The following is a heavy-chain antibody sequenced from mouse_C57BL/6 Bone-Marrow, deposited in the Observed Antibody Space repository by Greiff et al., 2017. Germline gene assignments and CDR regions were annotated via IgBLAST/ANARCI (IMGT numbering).Heavy chain of an antibody. Sequence: EVQLQESGGGLVQPGGSMKLSCVASGFTFSNYWMNWVRQSPEKGLEWVAQIRLKSDNYATHYAESVKGRFTISRDDSKSSVYLQMNNLSAEDTGIYYCTGRGQPNYAMDYWGQGTSVTVSS. J-gene: IGHJ4*01. CDR3: TGRGQPNYAMDY. CDR1: GFTFSNYW. D-gene: IGHD6-1*01. V-gene: IGHV6-3*01. CDR2: IRLKSDNYAT.